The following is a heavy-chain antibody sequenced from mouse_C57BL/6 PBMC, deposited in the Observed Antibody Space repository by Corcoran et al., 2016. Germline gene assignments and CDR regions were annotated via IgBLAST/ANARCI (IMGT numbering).Heavy chain of an antibody. V-gene: IGHV1-80*01. CDR2: IYPGDGDT. CDR1: GYAFSSYW. J-gene: IGHJ4*01. D-gene: IGHD1-1*01. CDR3: ARTTVRDYYAMDY. Sequence: QVQLQQSGAELVKPGASVKISCKASGYAFSSYWMNWVKQRPGKGLEWIGQIYPGDGDTNYNGKFKGKATLTADKSSSTAYMQLSSLTSEDSAVYFCARTTVRDYYAMDYWGQGTSVTVSS.